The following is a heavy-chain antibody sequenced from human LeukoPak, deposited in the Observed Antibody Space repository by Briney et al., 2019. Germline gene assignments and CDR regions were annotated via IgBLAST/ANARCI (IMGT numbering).Heavy chain of an antibody. J-gene: IGHJ4*02. CDR3: ARDPSIAARPDDGY. CDR1: GYTFTGYY. Sequence: ASVTVSCKASGYTFTGYYMHWVRQAPGQGREWMGWINPNSGGTNYAQKFQGRVTMTRDKSISTAYMELRRLRSDDTAVYYCARDPSIAARPDDGYWGQGTLVTVSS. D-gene: IGHD6-6*01. CDR2: INPNSGGT. V-gene: IGHV1-2*02.